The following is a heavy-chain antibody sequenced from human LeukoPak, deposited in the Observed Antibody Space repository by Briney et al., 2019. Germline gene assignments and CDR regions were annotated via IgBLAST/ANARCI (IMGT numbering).Heavy chain of an antibody. Sequence: GGSLRLSCAASGFTFSSYAMSWVRQAPGKGLEWVSAISGSGGSTYYADSVKGRFTISRDNSKNTLYLQMNSLRAEDTAVYYCAKDLIVVVVAATGSFFDYWGREPWSPSPQ. V-gene: IGHV3-23*01. CDR1: GFTFSSYA. J-gene: IGHJ4*02. CDR2: ISGSGGST. D-gene: IGHD2-15*01. CDR3: AKDLIVVVVAATGSFFDY.